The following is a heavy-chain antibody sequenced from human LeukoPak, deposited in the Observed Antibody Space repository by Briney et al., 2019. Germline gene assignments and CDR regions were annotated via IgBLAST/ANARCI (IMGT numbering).Heavy chain of an antibody. D-gene: IGHD6-13*01. CDR2: IYTSGST. CDR3: AAWAAAGTRAFDY. Sequence: SETLSLTCTVSGGSISSYYWSWIQQPAGKGLEWIGRIYTSGSTNYNPSLKSRVTMSVDTSKNQFSLKLSSVTAADTAVYYCAAWAAAGTRAFDYWGQGTLVTVSS. J-gene: IGHJ4*02. CDR1: GGSISSYY. V-gene: IGHV4-4*07.